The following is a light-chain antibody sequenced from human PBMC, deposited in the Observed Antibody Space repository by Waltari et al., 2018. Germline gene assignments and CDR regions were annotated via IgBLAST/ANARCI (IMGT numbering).Light chain of an antibody. CDR3: QQYASLSLT. J-gene: IGKJ4*01. CDR2: KAS. CDR1: QGISSC. Sequence: DIQMTQSPSTLSASVGDRVTFTCQASQGISSCLTWYQQKPGKAPKLLISKASTLETGVPSRFSGSGSGTHFTLTISSLQPDDFATYYCQQYASLSLTFGGGTTVEIK. V-gene: IGKV1-5*03.